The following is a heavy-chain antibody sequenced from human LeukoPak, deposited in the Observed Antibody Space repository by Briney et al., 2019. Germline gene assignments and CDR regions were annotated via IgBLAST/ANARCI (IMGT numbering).Heavy chain of an antibody. CDR2: IKRDGNEK. CDR3: GRDWLYSNYGSGGSY. V-gene: IGHV3-7*03. J-gene: IGHJ4*02. Sequence: GGSLGLSCGASGFTFSSYWMSWVRQAPGKGLEWVANIKRDGNEKYYVDSVKGRFPISRDNAENSLFPQMNSLRAEDTAVYYCGRDWLYSNYGSGGSYWGQGTLVTVSS. D-gene: IGHD4-11*01. CDR1: GFTFSSYW.